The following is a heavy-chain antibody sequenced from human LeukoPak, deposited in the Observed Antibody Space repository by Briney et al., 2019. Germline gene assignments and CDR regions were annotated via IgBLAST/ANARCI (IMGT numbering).Heavy chain of an antibody. J-gene: IGHJ1*01. CDR2: FDPEDGET. CDR1: GYTLTELS. CDR3: ATSRYSGSYSEYFQH. Sequence: ASVKVSCKVSGYTLTELSMHWVRQAPGKGLEWMGGFDPEDGETIYAQKFQGRVTMTEDTSTDTAYMELSSLRSEDTAVYYCATSRYSGSYSEYFQHWGQGTLVTVSS. V-gene: IGHV1-24*01. D-gene: IGHD1-26*01.